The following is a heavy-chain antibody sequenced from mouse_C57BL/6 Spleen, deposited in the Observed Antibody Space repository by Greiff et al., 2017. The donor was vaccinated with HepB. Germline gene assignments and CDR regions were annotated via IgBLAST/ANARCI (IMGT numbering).Heavy chain of an antibody. CDR1: GFTFTDYY. V-gene: IGHV7-3*01. Sequence: EVKVVESGGGLVQPGGSLSLSCAASGFTFTDYYMSWVRQPPGKALEWLGFIRNKANGYTTEYSASVKARFTISRDNSQIILYLQMNALRAEDSATYDCARDYYYGSSYHFDYWGQGTTLTVSS. D-gene: IGHD1-1*01. CDR3: ARDYYYGSSYHFDY. CDR2: IRNKANGYTT. J-gene: IGHJ2*01.